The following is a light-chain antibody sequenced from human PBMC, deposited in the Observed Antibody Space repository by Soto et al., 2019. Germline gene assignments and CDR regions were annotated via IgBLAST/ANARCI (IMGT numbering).Light chain of an antibody. V-gene: IGLV2-14*03. CDR2: DVT. CDR1: STDVGGYNY. CDR3: GSYSSPDTPLV. Sequence: QSALAQPSSVSGSPGQSITISCTGTSTDVGGYNYVYWYQHHSGKAPKLLLYDVTNRPSGISDRFSGSKSVNAASLTISGLQAEDDSDYYYGSYSSPDTPLVFGSGTKLTVL. J-gene: IGLJ1*01.